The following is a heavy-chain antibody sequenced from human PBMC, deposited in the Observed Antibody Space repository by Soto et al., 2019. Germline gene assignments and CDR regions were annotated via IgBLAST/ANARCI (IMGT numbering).Heavy chain of an antibody. CDR3: ARAWGLYFDY. J-gene: IGHJ4*02. D-gene: IGHD3-16*01. Sequence: SETLSLTCTVSGGSISSYYWSWIRQPPGKGLEWIGYIYYSGSTNYNPSLKSRVTISVDTSKNQFALKLSSVTAADTAVYYCARAWGLYFDYGGQGTLVTVSS. CDR2: IYYSGST. V-gene: IGHV4-59*01. CDR1: GGSISSYY.